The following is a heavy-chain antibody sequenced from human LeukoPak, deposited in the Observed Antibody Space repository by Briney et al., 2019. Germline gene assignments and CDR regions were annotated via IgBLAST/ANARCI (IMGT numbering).Heavy chain of an antibody. Sequence: PGGSLRLSCAAFGFTFSNSWMSWVLQAPGKGLEWVANMNQDGSSIYYVDSVKGRFTISRDNAKYSLYLHMNSLRAEDTAVYYCTRGGGQLDFWGQGTLVTVSS. CDR2: MNQDGSSI. J-gene: IGHJ4*02. CDR1: GFTFSNSW. CDR3: TRGGGQLDF. D-gene: IGHD1-1*01. V-gene: IGHV3-7*01.